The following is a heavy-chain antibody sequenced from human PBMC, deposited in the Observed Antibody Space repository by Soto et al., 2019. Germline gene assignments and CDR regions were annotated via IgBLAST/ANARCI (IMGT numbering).Heavy chain of an antibody. Sequence: EVQLVESGGGLVQPGRSLRLSCAASGFTFDDYAMHWVRQAPGKGLEWVSGISWNSGSIGYADSVKGRFTISRDNAKNSLYLQMNSLRAEDTALYYCAKDLWRYYGSGSYYKDYYYGMDVWGQGTTVTVSS. CDR1: GFTFDDYA. V-gene: IGHV3-9*01. CDR3: AKDLWRYYGSGSYYKDYYYGMDV. J-gene: IGHJ6*02. D-gene: IGHD3-10*01. CDR2: ISWNSGSI.